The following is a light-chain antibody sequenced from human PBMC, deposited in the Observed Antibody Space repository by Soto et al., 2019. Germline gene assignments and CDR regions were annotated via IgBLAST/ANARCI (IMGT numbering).Light chain of an antibody. CDR3: QQYGSSPPT. J-gene: IGKJ1*01. CDR2: GAS. V-gene: IGKV3-20*01. CDR1: QSISRY. Sequence: IVLTQSPGTLSLSPGERTTPSCRASQSISRYLAWYQQKPGQGPRLLIYGASSRATGTPDRFSGSVSGTDGTITINRLEPEDGSLYYCQQYGSSPPTFGQGTKVDIK.